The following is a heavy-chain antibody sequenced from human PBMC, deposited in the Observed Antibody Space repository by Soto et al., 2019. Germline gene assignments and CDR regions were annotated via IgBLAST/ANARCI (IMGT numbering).Heavy chain of an antibody. CDR1: GYSFTSYA. CDR2: INAGNGNT. D-gene: IGHD6-13*01. V-gene: IGHV1-3*01. CDR3: ARSLYSSSYYFDY. J-gene: IGHJ4*02. Sequence: XSVKVSFKASGYSFTSYAMHWVRQAPGQRLEWMGWINAGNGNTKYSQKFQGRVTITRDTSASTAYMELSSLRSEDTAVYYCARSLYSSSYYFDYWGQGTLVTVSS.